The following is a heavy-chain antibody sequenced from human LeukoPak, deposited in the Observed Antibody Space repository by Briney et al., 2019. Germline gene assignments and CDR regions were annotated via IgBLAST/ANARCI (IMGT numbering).Heavy chain of an antibody. Sequence: GGPLRLSCVGSTFTFSDYGMHWVRQAPGKGLEWVAFIRNDGAKTYYADSAKGRFTISRDNSKNTLSLQMNSLGAEDTAVYYCAKADDISGYYSCFGYWGQGTLVTVSS. CDR1: TFTFSDYG. J-gene: IGHJ4*02. V-gene: IGHV3-30*02. CDR2: IRNDGAKT. CDR3: AKADDISGYYSCFGY. D-gene: IGHD3-22*01.